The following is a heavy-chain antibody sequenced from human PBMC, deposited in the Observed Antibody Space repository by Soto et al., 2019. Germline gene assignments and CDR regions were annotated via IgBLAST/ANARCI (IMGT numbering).Heavy chain of an antibody. Sequence: PSETLSLTCTVSGGSISSGGYYWSWIRQHPGKGLEWIGYIYYSGSTYYNPSLKSRVTISVDTSKNQFSLKLSSVTAADTAVYYCAGLPVDYGGDYYYYGMDVWGQGTTVTVSS. CDR2: IYYSGST. V-gene: IGHV4-31*03. D-gene: IGHD4-17*01. CDR3: AGLPVDYGGDYYYYGMDV. J-gene: IGHJ6*02. CDR1: GGSISSGGYY.